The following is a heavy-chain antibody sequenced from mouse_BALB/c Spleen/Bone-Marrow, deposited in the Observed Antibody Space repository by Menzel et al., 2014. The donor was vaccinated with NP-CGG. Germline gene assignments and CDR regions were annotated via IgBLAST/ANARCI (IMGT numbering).Heavy chain of an antibody. CDR3: ARVYDNGPRGDWLAY. CDR2: ISSYGGGT. V-gene: IGHV5-6-3*01. CDR1: GFTFSSYG. D-gene: IGHD2-3*01. Sequence: EVMLVESGGGLVQPGGSLKLSCAASGFTFSSYGMSWVRQTPDKRLELVAAISSYGGGTCYPDSLKGRFTISGDNAKNTRYLQMSSLKSEDTAMYYCARVYDNGPRGDWLAYWGQGTLVTVSA. J-gene: IGHJ3*01.